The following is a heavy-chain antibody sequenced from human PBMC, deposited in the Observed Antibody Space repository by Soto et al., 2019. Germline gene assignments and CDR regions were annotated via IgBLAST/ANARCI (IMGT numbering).Heavy chain of an antibody. CDR1: GYTFTSYG. J-gene: IGHJ6*02. Sequence: ASVKVSCKASGYTFTSYGISWVRQAPGQGLEWMGWISAYNGNTNYAQKLQGRVTMTTDTSTSTAYMELRSLRSDDTAVYYCARDLYSSGWHYYYYYGMDAWGQGTTVTVSS. CDR3: ARDLYSSGWHYYYYYGMDA. CDR2: ISAYNGNT. V-gene: IGHV1-18*01. D-gene: IGHD6-19*01.